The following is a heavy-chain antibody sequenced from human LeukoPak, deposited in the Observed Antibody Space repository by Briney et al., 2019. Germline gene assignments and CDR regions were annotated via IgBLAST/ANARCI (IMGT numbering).Heavy chain of an antibody. CDR3: ARVTSTYRGGSTPKYYYGMDV. J-gene: IGHJ6*02. Sequence: SETLSLTCTVSGGSISSSSYYWGWIRQPPGKGLEWIGSIYYSGSTYYNPSLKSRVTISVDTSKNQFSLKLSSVTAADTAVYYCARVTSTYRGGSTPKYYYGMDVWGQGTTVTVSS. CDR1: GGSISSSSYY. V-gene: IGHV4-39*01. CDR2: IYYSGST. D-gene: IGHD4-23*01.